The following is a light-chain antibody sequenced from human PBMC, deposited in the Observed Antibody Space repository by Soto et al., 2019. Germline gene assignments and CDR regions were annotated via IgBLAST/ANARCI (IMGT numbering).Light chain of an antibody. CDR1: SSDVGGYNY. CDR3: SSYTSSSLTPV. CDR2: EVS. J-gene: IGLJ2*01. Sequence: QSALTQPASVSGSPGQSITISCTGTSSDVGGYNYVSWYQQHPGKAPKLMIYEVSNRPSGVSNRFSGSKSGNTASLTISGLQAEDEADYYCSSYTSSSLTPVFGGGTKVTVL. V-gene: IGLV2-14*01.